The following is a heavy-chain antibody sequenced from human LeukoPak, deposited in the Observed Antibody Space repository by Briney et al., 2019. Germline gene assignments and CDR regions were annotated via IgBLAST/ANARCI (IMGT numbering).Heavy chain of an antibody. D-gene: IGHD3-16*02. CDR1: GFSVTSNY. CDR2: TYSGGTT. Sequence: AGGSLRLSCAASGFSVTSNYMSWVRQAPGKGLEWVSATYSGGTTYYADSVKGRFTISRDTSKNTVDLQMNSLSAEDTAVYYCARDYRYYADWGQGTLVTVSS. V-gene: IGHV3-53*01. J-gene: IGHJ4*02. CDR3: ARDYRYYAD.